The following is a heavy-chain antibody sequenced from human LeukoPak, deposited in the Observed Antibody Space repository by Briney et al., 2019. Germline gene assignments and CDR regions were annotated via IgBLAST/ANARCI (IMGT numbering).Heavy chain of an antibody. D-gene: IGHD5-18*01. CDR1: AFTFSRDD. V-gene: IGHV3-23*01. J-gene: IGHJ4*02. CDR2: ISGNGAGT. CDR3: AREDSSMVLSLDY. Sequence: GGSLRLSCAASAFTFSRDDMAWVRQPPGKRPEWISSISGNGAGTHYIDSVRGRFIISRDNSKNTVYLQMNSLRAEDTAIYYCAREDSSMVLSLDYWGQGTLGTVS.